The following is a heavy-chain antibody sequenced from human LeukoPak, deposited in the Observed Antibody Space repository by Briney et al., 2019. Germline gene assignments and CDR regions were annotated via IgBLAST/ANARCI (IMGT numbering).Heavy chain of an antibody. Sequence: ASVKVSCKASGYTFSGYYMHWVRQAPGQGLEWMGWINPNSGGANSAQKFHGRVTMTKDTSINTAYMELSGLTSDDTAVYYCARERPVEMATIIDYWGQGTLVTVSS. CDR1: GYTFSGYY. CDR3: ARERPVEMATIIDY. V-gene: IGHV1-2*02. D-gene: IGHD5-24*01. J-gene: IGHJ4*02. CDR2: INPNSGGA.